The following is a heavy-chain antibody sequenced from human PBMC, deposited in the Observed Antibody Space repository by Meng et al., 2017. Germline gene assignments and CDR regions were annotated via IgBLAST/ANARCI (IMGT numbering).Heavy chain of an antibody. D-gene: IGHD6-19*01. Sequence: QVELRESGPGQLKPSQTLSLTCTVSGGSISSGGYYWSWIRQHPGKGLEWIGYIYYSGSTYYTPSLKSRVTISVDTSKNQFSLKLSSVTAADTAVYYCARDQGGSGSFGFAFDIWGQGTMVTVSS. V-gene: IGHV4-31*03. CDR2: IYYSGST. CDR1: GGSISSGGYY. J-gene: IGHJ3*02. CDR3: ARDQGGSGSFGFAFDI.